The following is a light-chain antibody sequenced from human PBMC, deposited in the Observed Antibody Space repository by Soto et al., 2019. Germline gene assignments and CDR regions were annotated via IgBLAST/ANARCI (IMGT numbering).Light chain of an antibody. J-gene: IGKJ5*01. CDR2: SAS. CDR1: LGISSA. CDR3: QQLSYFPRGT. Sequence: IQLTQSPSSLSASEGDRVTMTCRASLGISSAVAWYQQKPGKAPKLLVYSASTLQSGVPSRFSGSGSGTHFTLTISSLHPEDFATYYCQQLSYFPRGTFGQGTRLEV. V-gene: IGKV1-9*01.